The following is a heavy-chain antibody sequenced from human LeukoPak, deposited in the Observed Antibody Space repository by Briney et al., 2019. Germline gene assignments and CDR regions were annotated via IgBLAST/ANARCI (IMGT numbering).Heavy chain of an antibody. CDR2: ISRSATST. CDR3: ARDLMIRPFDY. J-gene: IGHJ4*02. D-gene: IGHD3-22*01. Sequence: PGGSLRLSCAASGFSFRDFAMSWVRQAPGKGLEWVSAISRSATSTYYADAVKGRFTISRDNSKNTLYLQMNSLRAEDTAVYYCARDLMIRPFDYWGQGTLVSVSS. CDR1: GFSFRDFA. V-gene: IGHV3-23*01.